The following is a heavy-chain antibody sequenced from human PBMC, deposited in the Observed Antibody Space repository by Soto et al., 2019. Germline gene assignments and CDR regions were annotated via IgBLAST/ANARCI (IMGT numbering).Heavy chain of an antibody. D-gene: IGHD2-21*02. Sequence: EVQLVESGGGLVKPGGSLRLSCAASGFTFSNAWMNWVRQAPGKGLEWVGRIKSKTDGGTTDYAAPVKGRFTISRDDSKNTLYLQMNSLKTEDTAVYYCTTGPEVTEYFDDYWGQGTLVTVSS. CDR1: GFTFSNAW. V-gene: IGHV3-15*07. CDR3: TTGPEVTEYFDDY. CDR2: IKSKTDGGTT. J-gene: IGHJ4*02.